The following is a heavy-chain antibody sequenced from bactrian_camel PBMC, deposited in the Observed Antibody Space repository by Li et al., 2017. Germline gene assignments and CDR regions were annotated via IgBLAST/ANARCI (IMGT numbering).Heavy chain of an antibody. CDR1: GFTFSGNG. D-gene: IGHD5*01. CDR2: IDFDERKT. Sequence: VQLVESGGGLVQPGGSLRLSCEVSGFTFSGNGMSWVRQATGKGLEWVSGIDFDERKTYYADSVKGRFTISRDNAKTAVYLQMNYLKTEDTAMYYCANWGGCFREMVLLRQGLLGQRNPGHRL. V-gene: IGHV3S11*01. J-gene: IGHJ7*01.